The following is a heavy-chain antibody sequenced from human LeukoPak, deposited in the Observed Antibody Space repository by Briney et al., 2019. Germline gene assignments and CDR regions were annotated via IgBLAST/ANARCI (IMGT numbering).Heavy chain of an antibody. Sequence: SQTLSLTCTVSGGSVSSGGFSWNWIRQPPGKDLEWIVYIYDRGTTDYNPSLKSRVTISLDESRNQISLKLSSVTAADTAVYFCAREALSDTGFDYWGQGTLVTVSS. V-gene: IGHV4-30-2*01. D-gene: IGHD3-9*01. J-gene: IGHJ4*02. CDR1: GGSVSSGGFS. CDR2: IYDRGTT. CDR3: AREALSDTGFDY.